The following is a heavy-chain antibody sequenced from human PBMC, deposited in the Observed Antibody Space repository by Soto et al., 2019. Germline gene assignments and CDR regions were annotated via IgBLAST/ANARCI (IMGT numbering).Heavy chain of an antibody. Sequence: ASVKVSCKASGYTFTSYGISWVRQAPGQGLEWMGWISAYNGNTNYAQKLQGRVTMTTDTSTSTAYMELRSLRSDDTAVYYCARGQSNVLRYFDWLFTDAFDIWRQGTMVTVS. V-gene: IGHV1-18*01. D-gene: IGHD3-9*01. CDR3: ARGQSNVLRYFDWLFTDAFDI. CDR1: GYTFTSYG. J-gene: IGHJ3*02. CDR2: ISAYNGNT.